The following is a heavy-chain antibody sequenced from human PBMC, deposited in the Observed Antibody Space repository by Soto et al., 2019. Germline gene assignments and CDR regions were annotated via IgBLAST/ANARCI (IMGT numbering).Heavy chain of an antibody. CDR3: TKYSGTSSAPAA. CDR2: ISGSGDST. J-gene: IGHJ5*02. CDR1: GFTFSSYA. D-gene: IGHD1-26*01. Sequence: PGGSLRLSCAAFGFTFSSYAMNWVRQAPGKGLEWVSVISGSGDSTYYADSVKGRFTISRDNAKNSLYLQMNSLKTEDTAVYYCTKYSGTSSAPAALGQGTLVTVSS. V-gene: IGHV3-23*01.